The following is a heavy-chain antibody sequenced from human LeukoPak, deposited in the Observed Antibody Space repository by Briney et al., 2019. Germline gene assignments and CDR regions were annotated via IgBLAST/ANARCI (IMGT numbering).Heavy chain of an antibody. CDR1: GFAFSSYA. V-gene: IGHV3-21*01. Sequence: PGESLRLSCAASGFAFSSYAMNWVRQAPGKGLEWVSSISTGSGYIYYADSLKGRFTISGDNAKSSLYLQMDSLSADDTGVYYCARGYGDGDTPRDYWGHGTLVTVSS. CDR3: ARGYGDGDTPRDY. J-gene: IGHJ4*01. CDR2: ISTGSGYI. D-gene: IGHD4-17*01.